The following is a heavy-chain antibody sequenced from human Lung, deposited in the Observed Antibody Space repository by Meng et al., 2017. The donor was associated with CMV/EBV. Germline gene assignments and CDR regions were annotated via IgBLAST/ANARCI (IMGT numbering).Heavy chain of an antibody. V-gene: IGHV3-30-3*01. CDR3: ARGGNWNYFDY. CDR2: ISYDGSNK. Sequence: GESXKISCAASGFTFSLFPMHWVRQAPGKGLEWVALISYDGSNKYYADSIRGRFTNSRDNSKNALDLQINSLRGEDTAVYFCARGGNWNYFDYWGQGTVVTVSS. J-gene: IGHJ4*02. CDR1: GFTFSLFP. D-gene: IGHD1-1*01.